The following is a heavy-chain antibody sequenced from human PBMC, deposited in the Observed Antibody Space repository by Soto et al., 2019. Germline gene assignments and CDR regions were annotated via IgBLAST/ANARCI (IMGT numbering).Heavy chain of an antibody. CDR3: ATSGISYTVTFDY. Sequence: GGSLRLSCAASGFTFSSYAMSWVRQAPGKGLEWVSAISGSGGSTYYADSVKGRFTISRDNSKNTLYLQMNSLRAEDKALDYCATSGISYTVTFDYWGQGTLVTVSS. D-gene: IGHD3-16*01. CDR1: GFTFSSYA. V-gene: IGHV3-23*01. CDR2: ISGSGGST. J-gene: IGHJ4*02.